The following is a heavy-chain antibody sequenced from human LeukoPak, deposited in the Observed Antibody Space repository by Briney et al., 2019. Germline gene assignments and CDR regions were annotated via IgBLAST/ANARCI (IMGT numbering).Heavy chain of an antibody. CDR3: ARAAAGNVWDYYYGMDV. J-gene: IGHJ6*02. CDR2: MNPNSGNT. D-gene: IGHD6-13*01. V-gene: IGHV1-8*01. Sequence: ASVKVSCKASGYTFTSYDINWVRQATGQGLEWMGWMNPNSGNTGYAQKFQGRVTMTRNTSISTAYMELSSLRSEDTAVYYCARAAAGNVWDYYYGMDVWGQGTTVTVSS. CDR1: GYTFTSYD.